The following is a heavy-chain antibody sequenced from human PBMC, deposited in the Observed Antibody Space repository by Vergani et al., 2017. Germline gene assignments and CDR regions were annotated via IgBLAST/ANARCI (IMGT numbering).Heavy chain of an antibody. J-gene: IGHJ4*02. CDR1: GYSISSGYY. CDR2: IYHSGST. Sequence: QVQLQESGPGLVKPSETLSLTCAVSGYSISSGYYWGWIRQPPGKGLEWIGSIYHSGSTYYNPSLKSRVTISVDTSKNQFSLKLSSVTAADTPVYYCARVHIFDYYDSSGLYYFDYWGQGTLVTVSS. D-gene: IGHD3-22*01. CDR3: ARVHIFDYYDSSGLYYFDY. V-gene: IGHV4-38-2*01.